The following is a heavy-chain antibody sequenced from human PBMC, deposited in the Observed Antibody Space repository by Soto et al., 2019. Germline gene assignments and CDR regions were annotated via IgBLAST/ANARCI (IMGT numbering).Heavy chain of an antibody. CDR3: ASLVGREKITRYGSRTNCYTDDACDI. CDR1: GFTFSSYS. V-gene: IGHV3-48*02. D-gene: IGHD2-2*02. J-gene: IGHJ3*02. CDR2: ISSSSSTI. Sequence: EVQLVESGGGLVQPGGSLRLSCAASGFTFSSYSMNWVRQAPGKGLEWVSYISSSSSTIYNADSVKGRYNISSDNAKNLLYLQMKSRSDGDSAVYYGASLVGREKITRYGSRTNCYTDDACDICGQGTMLTVAS.